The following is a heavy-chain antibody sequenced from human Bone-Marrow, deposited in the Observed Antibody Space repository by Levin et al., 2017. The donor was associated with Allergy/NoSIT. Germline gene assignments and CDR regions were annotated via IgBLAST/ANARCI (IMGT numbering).Heavy chain of an antibody. CDR2: IYYSGST. V-gene: IGHV4-59*08. J-gene: IGHJ5*02. CDR1: GGSISTSY. Sequence: SQTLSLTCTVSGGSISTSYWSWIRQPPGKGLEWIGYIYYSGSTNYNPSLKSRVTISVDTSKNQFSLKLSSVTAADTAVYYCARRYGRGDWFDPWGQGTLVTVSS. CDR3: ARRYGRGDWFDP. D-gene: IGHD4-17*01.